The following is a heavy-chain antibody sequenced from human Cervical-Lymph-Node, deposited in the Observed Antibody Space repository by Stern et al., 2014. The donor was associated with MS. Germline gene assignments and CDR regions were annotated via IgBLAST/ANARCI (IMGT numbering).Heavy chain of an antibody. CDR2: FIPLFGTT. J-gene: IGHJ6*02. Sequence: VQLVESGAEVKKPGSSVKVSCTASGDTFIKFGISWVRQAPGQGLEWMGGFIPLFGTTEYVEKFQGRLTINADESATTVYMELSSLRSEDTAVYYCARDNDDNGMDVWGQGTPVSVSS. V-gene: IGHV1-69*01. D-gene: IGHD1-1*01. CDR1: GDTFIKFG. CDR3: ARDNDDNGMDV.